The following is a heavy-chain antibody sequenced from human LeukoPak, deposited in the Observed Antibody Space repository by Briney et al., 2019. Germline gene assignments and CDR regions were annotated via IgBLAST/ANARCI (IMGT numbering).Heavy chain of an antibody. CDR2: ISGSGGST. J-gene: IGHJ4*02. CDR3: AKGVFFGPHVRSYFDY. CDR1: GFTFSSYA. V-gene: IGHV3-23*01. D-gene: IGHD3-10*01. Sequence: PGGSLRLSCAASGFTFSSYAMSWVRQAPGKGLEWVSAISGSGGSTYYADSVKGRFTISRDNSKNTLYLQMNSLRAEDTAVYYCAKGVFFGPHVRSYFDYWGQGTLVTVSS.